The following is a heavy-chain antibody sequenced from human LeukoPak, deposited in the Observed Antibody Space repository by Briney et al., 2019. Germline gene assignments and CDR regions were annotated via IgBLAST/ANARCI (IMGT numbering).Heavy chain of an antibody. D-gene: IGHD6-13*01. V-gene: IGHV3-21*01. Sequence: GGSLRLSCAASGFTFSTYSMNWVRQAPGKGLEWVSSISISSSYIYYADPVKGRFTISRDNSKNTLYLQMNSLRAEDTAVYYCARDYDAYSSTWYFDYWGQGTLVTVSS. CDR2: ISISSSYI. CDR1: GFTFSTYS. CDR3: ARDYDAYSSTWYFDY. J-gene: IGHJ4*02.